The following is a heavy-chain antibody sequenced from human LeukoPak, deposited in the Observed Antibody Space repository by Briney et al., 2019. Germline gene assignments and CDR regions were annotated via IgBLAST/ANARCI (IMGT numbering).Heavy chain of an antibody. V-gene: IGHV4-59*02. Sequence: SETLSLTCTVSGGSVNNYYWSWIRQPPGKGLEWIGYIYYSGSTNYNPSLKSRVTISVDTSKNQFSLKLSSVTAADTAVYYCARIPTAKYYFDYWGQGTLVTVSS. J-gene: IGHJ4*02. CDR1: GGSVNNYY. CDR2: IYYSGST. D-gene: IGHD5-18*01. CDR3: ARIPTAKYYFDY.